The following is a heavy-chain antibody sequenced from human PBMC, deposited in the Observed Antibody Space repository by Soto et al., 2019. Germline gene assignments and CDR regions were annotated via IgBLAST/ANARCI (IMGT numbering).Heavy chain of an antibody. Sequence: QVQLVQSGAEMKKPGSSVKVSCQSSGGTFNTYAMNWVRQAPGQGPEWMGDISPMFGAANYAPKFQGRVTITADESTGTSFMQWSSLTSEDTALYFCAREVQVHTPAFVYWGPGPLVTVSS. CDR3: AREVQVHTPAFVY. CDR2: ISPMFGAA. CDR1: GGTFNTYA. J-gene: IGHJ4*02. D-gene: IGHD3-10*01. V-gene: IGHV1-69*19.